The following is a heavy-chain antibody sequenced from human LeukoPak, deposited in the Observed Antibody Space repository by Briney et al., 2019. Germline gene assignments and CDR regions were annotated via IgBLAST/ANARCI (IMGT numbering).Heavy chain of an antibody. D-gene: IGHD3-22*01. J-gene: IGHJ4*02. CDR1: GFTFSSYE. Sequence: GGSLRLPCAASGFTFSSYEMNWVRQAPGKGLEWVSYISSSGSTIYYADSVKGRFTISRDNAKNSLYLQMNSLRAEDTAVYYCARDNYDNNGYYFYWGQGTLVSVSS. V-gene: IGHV3-48*03. CDR3: ARDNYDNNGYYFY. CDR2: ISSSGSTI.